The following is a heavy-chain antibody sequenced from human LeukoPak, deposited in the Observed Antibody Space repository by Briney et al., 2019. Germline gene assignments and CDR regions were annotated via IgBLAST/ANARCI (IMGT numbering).Heavy chain of an antibody. V-gene: IGHV4-34*01. CDR3: GVNKYGGSSDAFDI. Sequence: PSETLSLTCAVYGGSFSGYYWSWIRQPPGKGLEWIGEINHSGSTNYHPSLKSRVTISVDTSKNQFSLKLSSVTAADTAVYYCGVNKYGGSSDAFDIWGQGTMVTVSS. CDR2: INHSGST. J-gene: IGHJ3*02. CDR1: GGSFSGYY. D-gene: IGHD5-12*01.